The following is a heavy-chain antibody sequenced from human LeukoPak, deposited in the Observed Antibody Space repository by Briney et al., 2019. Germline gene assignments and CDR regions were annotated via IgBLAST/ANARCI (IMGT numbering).Heavy chain of an antibody. D-gene: IGHD6-13*01. J-gene: IGHJ4*02. V-gene: IGHV1-69*05. CDR1: GGTFSSYA. CDR2: IIPIFGTA. Sequence: RASVKVSCKASGGTFSSYAISWVRQAPGQGLEWMGGIIPIFGTANYAQKFQGRVTITTDESTSTAYMELSSLRSEDTAVYYCARGGIAAVADQGEPKDPFDYWGQGTLVTVSS. CDR3: ARGGIAAVADQGEPKDPFDY.